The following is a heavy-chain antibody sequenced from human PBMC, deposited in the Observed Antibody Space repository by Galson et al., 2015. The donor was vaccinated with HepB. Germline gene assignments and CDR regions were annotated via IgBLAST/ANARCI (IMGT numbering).Heavy chain of an antibody. V-gene: IGHV3-30-3*01. CDR3: ARGTGEFDY. CDR2: ISYDGTFK. CDR1: GFSFRSFA. Sequence: SLRLSCAASGFSFRSFAMHWARQAPGKGLEWVAGISYDGTFKYYSDSVEGQFTISRDNSKNMLYVQMSNLRVEDTAVYYCARGTGEFDYWGQGTLVSVSS. D-gene: IGHD3/OR15-3a*01. J-gene: IGHJ4*02.